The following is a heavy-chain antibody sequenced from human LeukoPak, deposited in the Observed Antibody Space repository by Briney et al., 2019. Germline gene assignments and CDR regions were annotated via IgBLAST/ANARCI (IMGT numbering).Heavy chain of an antibody. CDR3: ARAGVPLGYCSGGSCSGYFDL. CDR1: GGSVSSYY. J-gene: IGHJ2*01. D-gene: IGHD2-15*01. CDR2: IYYSGST. V-gene: IGHV4-59*02. Sequence: SETLSLTCTVSGGSVSSYYWSWLRQPPGKGLEGIGYIYYSGSTNYNPSLKSRVTISVDTSKNQFSLKLSSVTAADTAVYYCARAGVPLGYCSGGSCSGYFDLWGRGTLVTVSS.